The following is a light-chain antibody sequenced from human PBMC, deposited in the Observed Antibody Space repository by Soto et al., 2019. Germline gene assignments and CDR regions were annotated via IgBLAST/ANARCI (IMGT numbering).Light chain of an antibody. CDR1: SSDVGGYNY. J-gene: IGLJ2*01. V-gene: IGLV2-14*01. CDR2: DVS. Sequence: QSALTQPASVSGSPRQSITISCTGTSSDVGGYNYVSWYQQHPGKAPKLMIYDVSNRPSGVSNRFSGSKSGNTASLTISGLQAEDEADYYCSSYTSSSTLGVVFGGGTQLTVL. CDR3: SSYTSSSTLGVV.